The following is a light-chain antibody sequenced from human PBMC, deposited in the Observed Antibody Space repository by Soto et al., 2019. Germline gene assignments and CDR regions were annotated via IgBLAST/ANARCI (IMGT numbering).Light chain of an antibody. Sequence: DIQMTQSPSTLSASVGDRVTITRRATLSISSWLAWYQQKQGKPPKLLIYDASSLERGVPSRFSASGSGTEFTHTISSLQRDDFATYYCHHYNTFARPFGQG. CDR3: HHYNTFARP. CDR1: LSISSW. V-gene: IGKV1-5*01. CDR2: DAS. J-gene: IGKJ5*01.